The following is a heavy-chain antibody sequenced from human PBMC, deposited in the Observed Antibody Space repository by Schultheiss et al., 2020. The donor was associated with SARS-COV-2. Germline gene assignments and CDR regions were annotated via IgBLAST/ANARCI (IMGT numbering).Heavy chain of an antibody. V-gene: IGHV4-59*12. J-gene: IGHJ3*02. Sequence: SQTLSLTCTVSGGSISSYYWSWIRQPPGKGLEWIGYIYYSGSTNYNPSLKSRVTISVDTSKNQFSLKLSSVTAADTAVYYCAREGEGHDYGDLDAFDIWGQGTMVTVSS. CDR3: AREGEGHDYGDLDAFDI. D-gene: IGHD4-17*01. CDR1: GGSISSYY. CDR2: IYYSGST.